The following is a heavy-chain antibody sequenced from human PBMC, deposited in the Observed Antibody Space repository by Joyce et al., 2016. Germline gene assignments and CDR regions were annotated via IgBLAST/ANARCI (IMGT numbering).Heavy chain of an antibody. J-gene: IGHJ5*02. CDR3: ATAIFGVVIALENWFDP. V-gene: IGHV3-15*01. D-gene: IGHD3-3*01. CDR2: IKTKSEDETT. Sequence: EVQLVESGGGLVQPGGSLRHSCEASGFFFSEAWMSWVRQAPGKGLEWSGRIKTKSEDETTDYAAPVRGRFAIFRDDSKNMLYLQMNSLKIEDTAVYYCATAIFGVVIALENWFDPWGQGTLVTVSS. CDR1: GFFFSEAW.